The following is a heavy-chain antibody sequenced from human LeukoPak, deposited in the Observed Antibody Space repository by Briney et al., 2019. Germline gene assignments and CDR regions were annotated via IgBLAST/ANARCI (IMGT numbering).Heavy chain of an antibody. J-gene: IGHJ4*02. CDR2: IKQDGSDK. CDR1: GFTFSTYL. Sequence: PGGSLRLSCAASGFTFSTYLMSWVRQAPGKGLEWVANIKQDGSDKFYVCCVKGRFTISRDNAKNSMYLQMNSLRAEDTAIYYCARVLPVASRDYWGQGTLVTVSS. V-gene: IGHV3-7*01. D-gene: IGHD2-2*01. CDR3: ARVLPVASRDY.